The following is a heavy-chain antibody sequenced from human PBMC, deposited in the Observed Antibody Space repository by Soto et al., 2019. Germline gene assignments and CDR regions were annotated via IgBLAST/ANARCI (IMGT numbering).Heavy chain of an antibody. CDR3: AKGDNLGPKTGYAFDP. V-gene: IGHV6-1*01. J-gene: IGHJ5*02. CDR1: GDSVSSNTAS. Sequence: SQTLSLPCAISGDSVSSNTASWNWIRQSPSRGLEWLGRTYFRSKWYNDYAVSVKSRIIIHPDTSNNQFSLQLNSVTPEDTAVYFCAKGDNLGPKTGYAFDPWGQGIMVTVSA. CDR2: TYFRSKWYN. D-gene: IGHD5-12*01.